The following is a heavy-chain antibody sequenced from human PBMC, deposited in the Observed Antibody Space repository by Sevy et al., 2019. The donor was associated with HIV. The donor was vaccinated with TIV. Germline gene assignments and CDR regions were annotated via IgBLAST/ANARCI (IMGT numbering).Heavy chain of an antibody. CDR3: ARDPLVRGGYLDY. Sequence: ATVKVSCKASGYTFTGYYMYWVRQAPGQGLEWMGWINPNSRGTNYAQKFQGRVTMSRDTSISTAYMELSRLRSDDTAVYYCARDPLVRGGYLDYWGQGTLVTVSS. D-gene: IGHD3-10*01. V-gene: IGHV1-2*02. CDR2: INPNSRGT. CDR1: GYTFTGYY. J-gene: IGHJ4*02.